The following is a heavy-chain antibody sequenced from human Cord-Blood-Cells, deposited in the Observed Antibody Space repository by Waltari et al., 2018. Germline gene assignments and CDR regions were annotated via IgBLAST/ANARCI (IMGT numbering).Heavy chain of an antibody. CDR2: FEPGEGET. CDR3: ATEPRLELAARDDAFDI. CDR1: GYTLTELS. V-gene: IGHV1-24*01. J-gene: IGHJ3*02. Sequence: QVQLVQSGAEVKKPGASVKVSCKVSGYTLTELSMHWVRQATGKGLEWMGGFEPGEGETTHTTKFQGRVTMTEDTSTEPAYLALGSLRAEDTAVFYCATEPRLELAARDDAFDIWGQGTMVTVSS. D-gene: IGHD6-6*01.